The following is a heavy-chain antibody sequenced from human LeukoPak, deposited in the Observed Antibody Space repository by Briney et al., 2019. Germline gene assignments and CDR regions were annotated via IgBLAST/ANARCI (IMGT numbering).Heavy chain of an antibody. CDR3: ARETRHNVWGSYRYYIDY. CDR2: INQDGGEK. CDR1: GFTFSAVW. J-gene: IGHJ4*02. D-gene: IGHD3-16*02. V-gene: IGHV3-7*04. Sequence: GGSLRLSCAASGFTFSAVWMTWVRRAPGKGLEWVANINQDGGEKYYLDSVKGRITISRDNAKNSLYLQMNSLRAEDTAVYYCARETRHNVWGSYRYYIDYWGQGTLVTASS.